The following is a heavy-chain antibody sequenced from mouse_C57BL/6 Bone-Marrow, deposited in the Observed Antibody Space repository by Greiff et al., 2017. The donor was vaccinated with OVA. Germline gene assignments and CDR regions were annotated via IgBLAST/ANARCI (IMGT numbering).Heavy chain of an antibody. J-gene: IGHJ2*01. CDR2: LDPSDSYT. Sequence: QVQLQQPGAELVMPGASVKLSCKASGYTFTSYWMHWVKQRPGQGLEWIGELDPSDSYTNYNQKFKGKSTLTVDKSSSTAYMQLSSLTSEDSAVYYCARCHYGSSLFDYWGQGTTLTVSS. CDR1: GYTFTSYW. V-gene: IGHV1-69*01. D-gene: IGHD1-1*01. CDR3: ARCHYGSSLFDY.